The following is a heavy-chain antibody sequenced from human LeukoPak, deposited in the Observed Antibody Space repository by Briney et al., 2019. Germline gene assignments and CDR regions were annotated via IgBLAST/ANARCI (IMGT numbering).Heavy chain of an antibody. CDR2: INPNSGGT. CDR1: GYTFTGYY. Sequence: ASVKVSCKASGYTFTGYYMHWVRQAPGQGLEWMGWINPNSGGTNYAQKFQGRVTMTRDTSIGTAYMELSRLRSDDTAVYYCASFPYYYGSGSYYPLVFPWGQGTLVTVSS. J-gene: IGHJ5*02. CDR3: ASFPYYYGSGSYYPLVFP. V-gene: IGHV1-2*02. D-gene: IGHD3-10*01.